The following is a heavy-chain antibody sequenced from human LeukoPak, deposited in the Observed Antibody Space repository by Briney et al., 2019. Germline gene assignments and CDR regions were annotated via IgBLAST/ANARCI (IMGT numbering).Heavy chain of an antibody. CDR2: IVPMVGAT. V-gene: IGHV1-69*08. CDR1: GGTFSKNS. J-gene: IGHJ6*02. D-gene: IGHD2/OR15-2a*01. CDR3: ARVKAVGVPVAIDAYYSYGMDV. Sequence: SVKVSCKASGGTFSKNSISWVRQVPGQGLEWMGRIVPMVGATAYAQKFQGRITITEDRSTNTAFMELSSLRSEDTAVYFCARVKAVGVPVAIDAYYSYGMDVWGQGTAVTVSS.